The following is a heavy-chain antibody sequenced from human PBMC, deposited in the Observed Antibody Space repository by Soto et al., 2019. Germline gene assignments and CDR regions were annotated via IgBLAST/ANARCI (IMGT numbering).Heavy chain of an antibody. V-gene: IGHV2-5*02. CDR2: VYWDDEK. J-gene: IGHJ4*02. CDR3: AHRPNCWSTSCFYFDC. Sequence: QITLKESGPTLVKPTQTLTLTCTFSGFSLSTSGVGVGWIRQPPGKALEWLALVYWDDEKRYSPSLKSSLTITKDTSKSQVVLTMTNMDPVDTATYYCAHRPNCWSTSCFYFDCWGQGILVTVSS. D-gene: IGHD2-2*01. CDR1: GFSLSTSGVG.